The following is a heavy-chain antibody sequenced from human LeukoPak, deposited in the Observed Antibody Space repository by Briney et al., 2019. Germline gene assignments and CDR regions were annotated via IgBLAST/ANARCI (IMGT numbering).Heavy chain of an antibody. CDR1: GGSISSSSSY. D-gene: IGHD3-3*01. CDR3: ARSDNYDFWSGPKNANWFDP. V-gene: IGHV4-39*01. J-gene: IGHJ5*02. Sequence: SETLSLTCTVSGGSISSSSSYWGWIRQPPGKGLEWIGSIYYSGSTYYNLSLKSRVTISVDTSKNQFSLKLSSVTAADTAVYYCARSDNYDFWSGPKNANWFDPWGQGTLVTVSS. CDR2: IYYSGST.